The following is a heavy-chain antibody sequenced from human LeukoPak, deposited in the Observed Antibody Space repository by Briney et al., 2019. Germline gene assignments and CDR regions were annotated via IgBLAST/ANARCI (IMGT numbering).Heavy chain of an antibody. CDR1: GGSISNYY. V-gene: IGHV4-59*08. Sequence: SETLSLTCTVSGGSISNYYWSWIRQPPGKGLEWIGYISYSGSTNYNPSLKSRVTILIDKSKNQFSLKLSSLTAADTAVYYCARDSYYYGLDVWGQGTTVTVSS. J-gene: IGHJ6*02. CDR2: ISYSGST. D-gene: IGHD2-21*01. CDR3: ARDSYYYGLDV.